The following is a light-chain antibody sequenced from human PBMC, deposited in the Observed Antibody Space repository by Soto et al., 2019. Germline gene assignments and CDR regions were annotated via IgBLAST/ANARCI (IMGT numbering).Light chain of an antibody. V-gene: IGKV3D-20*02. CDR2: GAS. Sequence: EIVLTQSPGTLSLSPGERATLSCRXXQSVSSNYLAWYQQKPGQAPRLLIYGASTRAAGIPARFSGSGSGTDFTLTISSLEPEDFAVYYCQQRSNWPPITFGQGTRLEI. CDR1: QSVSSNY. J-gene: IGKJ5*01. CDR3: QQRSNWPPIT.